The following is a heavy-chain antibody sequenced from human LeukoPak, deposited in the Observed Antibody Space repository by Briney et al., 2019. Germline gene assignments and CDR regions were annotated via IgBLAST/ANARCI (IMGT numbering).Heavy chain of an antibody. J-gene: IGHJ4*02. CDR3: AKDHGSGWYDY. Sequence: PGRSLRLSCAASGFTFSSYGMHWVRQAPGKGLEWVAVISYDGSNKYYADSVKGRFTISRDNSKNTLYLQMNSLRAEDTAVYYCAKDHGSGWYDYWGQGTLVTVSS. CDR2: ISYDGSNK. CDR1: GFTFSSYG. V-gene: IGHV3-30*18. D-gene: IGHD6-19*01.